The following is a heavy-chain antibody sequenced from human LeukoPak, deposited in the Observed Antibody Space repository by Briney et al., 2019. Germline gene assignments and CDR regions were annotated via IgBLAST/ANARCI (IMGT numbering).Heavy chain of an antibody. Sequence: SETLSLTCAVYGGSFSGYYWNWIREPPGKGLGWIGEINHSGSTNDNPSLKGRVTISVDTSKNQFYLKLSSVTAADTAVYYCARVSYYYDSSGYGAFDIWGQGTMVTVSS. CDR3: ARVSYYYDSSGYGAFDI. D-gene: IGHD3-22*01. CDR2: INHSGST. CDR1: GGSFSGYY. J-gene: IGHJ3*02. V-gene: IGHV4-34*01.